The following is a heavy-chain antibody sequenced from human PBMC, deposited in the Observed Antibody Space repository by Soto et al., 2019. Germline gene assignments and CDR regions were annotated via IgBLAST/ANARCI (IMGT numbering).Heavy chain of an antibody. D-gene: IGHD3-22*01. Sequence: LSLTCTVSGGSISSSSYYWGWIRQPPGKGLEWIGSIYYSGSTYYNPSLKSRVTISVDTSKNQFSLKLSSVTAADTAVYYCARTRNYYDSSGYYYGTPWFDPWGQGTLVTVSS. J-gene: IGHJ5*02. CDR1: GGSISSSSYY. CDR3: ARTRNYYDSSGYYYGTPWFDP. V-gene: IGHV4-39*01. CDR2: IYYSGST.